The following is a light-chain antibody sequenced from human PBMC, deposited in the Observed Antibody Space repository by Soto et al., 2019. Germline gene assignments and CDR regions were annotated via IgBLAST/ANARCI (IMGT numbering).Light chain of an antibody. CDR3: QQYSTYPGT. V-gene: IGKV1-5*01. CDR2: DAS. J-gene: IGKJ1*01. Sequence: MTQSPATLSASLGERATLTCRASQSISSWLAWYQQKPGKAPKVLIFDASSMETGIPSRFSGSGSATEFTLTISSLQPEDFAVYYCQQYSTYPGTFGQGTKVDI. CDR1: QSISSW.